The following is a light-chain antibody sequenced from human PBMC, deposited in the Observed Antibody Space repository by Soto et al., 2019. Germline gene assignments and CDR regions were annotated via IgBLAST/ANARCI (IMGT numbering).Light chain of an antibody. J-gene: IGKJ4*01. Sequence: EIVLTQSPATLSLSPGERATLSCGASQSVSSNYLAWYQQKPGLAPRLLIYDASSRATGIPDRFSGSGSGAEFTLSISRLQPEDFAVYYCLQYGTSPLTVGGGTKVEIK. CDR1: QSVSSNY. CDR2: DAS. V-gene: IGKV3D-20*01. CDR3: LQYGTSPLT.